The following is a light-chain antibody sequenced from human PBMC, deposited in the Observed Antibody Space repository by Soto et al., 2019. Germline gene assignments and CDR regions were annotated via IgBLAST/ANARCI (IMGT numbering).Light chain of an antibody. CDR3: LQYHNLWA. J-gene: IGKJ1*01. Sequence: IVMTQSPATLSLSPGERATFSCRASQNIYSNIAWYQQRPGQAPRLRIYRASTRATGVPARLSGSGSGTEFTLTISSMQSEDFAVYSCLQYHNLWAFGQGTKVDI. CDR1: QNIYSN. V-gene: IGKV3-15*01. CDR2: RAS.